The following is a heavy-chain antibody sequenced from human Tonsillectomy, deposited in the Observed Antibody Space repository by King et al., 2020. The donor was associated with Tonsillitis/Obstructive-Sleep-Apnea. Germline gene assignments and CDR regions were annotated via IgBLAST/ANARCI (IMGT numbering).Heavy chain of an antibody. CDR1: GYSFTNYW. J-gene: IGHJ3*02. CDR3: ARRLVVPQNNAFDI. CDR2: IYPGDSGT. D-gene: IGHD3-22*01. Sequence: QLVQSGAEVKKSGESLKISCKGSGYSFTNYWIGWVRQMPGKGLEWMGIIYPGDSGTRYSPSFQGQVTISADKSISTAYLQWSSLKASDTAMYYCARRLVVPQNNAFDIWGQGTMVIVSS. V-gene: IGHV5-51*01.